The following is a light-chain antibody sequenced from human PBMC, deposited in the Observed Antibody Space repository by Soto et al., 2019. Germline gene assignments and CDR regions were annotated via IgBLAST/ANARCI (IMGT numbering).Light chain of an antibody. CDR1: SGDVGGYNC. CDR2: DVN. J-gene: IGLJ3*02. V-gene: IGLV2-14*01. Sequence: QSVLTQPASVSGSPGQSITIPCTGTSGDVGGYNCVSWYQERPGKAPKLMIYDVNNRPSGVSNRFSVSKSGKTASLTISGLQAEDETGYYCSSYSSTTTLVFGGGTKLTVL. CDR3: SSYSSTTTLV.